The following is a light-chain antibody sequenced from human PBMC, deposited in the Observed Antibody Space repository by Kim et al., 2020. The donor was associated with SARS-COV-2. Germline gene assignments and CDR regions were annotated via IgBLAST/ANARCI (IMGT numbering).Light chain of an antibody. V-gene: IGLV1-44*01. Sequence: GQRVTISCSGSSSNIGRNTVTWYQHFPGTAPKLLIYRNDQRPSGVPDRFSGSRSGTSASLAISGLQSEDEADYYCTAWDDSLNGVVFGGGTKVTVL. J-gene: IGLJ2*01. CDR2: RND. CDR1: SSNIGRNT. CDR3: TAWDDSLNGVV.